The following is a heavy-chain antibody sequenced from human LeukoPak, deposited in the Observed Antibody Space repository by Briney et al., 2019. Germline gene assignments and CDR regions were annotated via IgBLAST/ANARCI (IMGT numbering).Heavy chain of an antibody. V-gene: IGHV1-2*02. D-gene: IGHD3-3*01. J-gene: IGHJ4*02. CDR3: SSSGVEEWQGLHF. Sequence: ASVKVSCKAAGYAFTGSYIHWVRQAPGQGLEWMGWINPNNGFTAYAQNFQGRVTMTRDTSISTAYMDLSRLTSDDTAVYYCSSSGVEEWQGLHFWGQGTLVAVSS. CDR1: GYAFTGSY. CDR2: INPNNGFT.